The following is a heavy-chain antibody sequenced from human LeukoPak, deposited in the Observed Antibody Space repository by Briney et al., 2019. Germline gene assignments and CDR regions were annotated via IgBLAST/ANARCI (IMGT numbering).Heavy chain of an antibody. CDR3: GKDLHFYMAMDV. V-gene: IGHV3-23*01. D-gene: IGHD2/OR15-2a*01. CDR1: GFDFSGYA. J-gene: IGHJ6*02. CDR2: IRSDGST. Sequence: GESLRLSCAASGFDFSGYAMSWVRQAPGKGLEWVAGIRSDGSTHTAESVKGRFAISRDNSKSTLYLQMNSLRAEDTALHHCGKDLHFYMAMDVWGQGTTVTVSS.